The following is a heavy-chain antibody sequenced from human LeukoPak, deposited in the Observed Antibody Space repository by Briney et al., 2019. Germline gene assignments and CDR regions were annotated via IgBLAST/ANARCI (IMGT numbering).Heavy chain of an antibody. CDR2: ISSDARNK. J-gene: IGHJ4*02. CDR3: ARDPALYCTGGSCREYYFDY. CDR1: RCTFTNYA. V-gene: IGHV3-30*04. D-gene: IGHD2-15*01. Sequence: PGRSLRLSCAVSRCTFTNYAMHWGRQAPGKGLEWVALISSDARNKYYADSVKGRFTVSRDNAKSTLYLQMNSLRGEDTAVYYCARDPALYCTGGSCREYYFDYWGQGAMLTVCS.